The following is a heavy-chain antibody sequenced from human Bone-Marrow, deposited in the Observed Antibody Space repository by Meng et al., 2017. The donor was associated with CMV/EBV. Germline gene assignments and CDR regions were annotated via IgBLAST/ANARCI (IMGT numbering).Heavy chain of an antibody. CDR3: ARSTPYYYGMDV. V-gene: IGHV3-21*01. J-gene: IGHJ6*02. CDR2: ISSSGTSI. CDR1: GFTFSRYT. Sequence: GGSLRLSCAVSGFTFSRYTMVWVRQAPGKGLEWVSSISSSGTSIYYADSVKGRFTISRDNAKNTLYLQMNSLRAEDTAVYYCARSTPYYYGMDVWGQGTTVTVSS.